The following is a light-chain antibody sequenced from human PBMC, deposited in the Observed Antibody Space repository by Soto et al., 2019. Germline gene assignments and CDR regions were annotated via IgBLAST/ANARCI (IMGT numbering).Light chain of an antibody. Sequence: QSALTQPASASGSPGQSITISCTGTSSDVGGYNYVSWYQQHPGKAPKLMIYDVSNRPSGVSNRFSGSKSGNTASLTISGLQAEDEAEYYCSSYTSSSTPVVFGGGTKVTVL. J-gene: IGLJ2*01. V-gene: IGLV2-14*01. CDR1: SSDVGGYNY. CDR2: DVS. CDR3: SSYTSSSTPVV.